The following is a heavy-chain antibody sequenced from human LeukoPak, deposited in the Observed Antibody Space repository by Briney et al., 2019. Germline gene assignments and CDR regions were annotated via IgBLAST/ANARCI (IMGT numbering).Heavy chain of an antibody. J-gene: IGHJ3*02. Sequence: SVKVSRKASGGTFSSYAISWVRQAPGQGLEWMGRIIPILGIANYAQKFQGRVTITADKSTSTAYMELSSLRSEDTAMYYCAREVVIDAFDIWGQGTMVTASS. V-gene: IGHV1-69*04. D-gene: IGHD2-21*01. CDR2: IIPILGIA. CDR1: GGTFSSYA. CDR3: AREVVIDAFDI.